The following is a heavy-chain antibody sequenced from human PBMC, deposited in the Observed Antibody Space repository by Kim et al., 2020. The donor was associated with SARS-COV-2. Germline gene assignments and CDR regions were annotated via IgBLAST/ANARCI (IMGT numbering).Heavy chain of an antibody. CDR1: GGSISSSSYY. Sequence: SETLSLTCTVSGGSISSSSYYWGWIRQPPGKGLEWIGSIYYSGSTYYNPSLKSRVTISVDTSKNQFSLKLSSVTAADTAVYYCASARDTFFDYWGQGTLVTVSS. CDR3: ASARDTFFDY. V-gene: IGHV4-39*01. J-gene: IGHJ4*02. D-gene: IGHD3-16*01. CDR2: IYYSGST.